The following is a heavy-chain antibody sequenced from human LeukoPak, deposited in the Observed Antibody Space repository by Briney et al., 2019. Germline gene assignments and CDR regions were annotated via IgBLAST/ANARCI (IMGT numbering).Heavy chain of an antibody. J-gene: IGHJ4*02. CDR2: ISAYNGNT. V-gene: IGHV1-18*01. D-gene: IGHD6-19*01. CDR3: ARDHIKGIAVAGTWNY. Sequence: ASVKVSCEASGYTFTSYGISWVRQAPGQGLEWMGWISAYNGNTNYAQKLQGRVTMTTDTSTSTAYMELRSLRSDDTAVYYCARDHIKGIAVAGTWNYWGQGTLVTVSS. CDR1: GYTFTSYG.